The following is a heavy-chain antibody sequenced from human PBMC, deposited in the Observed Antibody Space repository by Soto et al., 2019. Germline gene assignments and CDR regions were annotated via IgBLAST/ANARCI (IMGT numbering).Heavy chain of an antibody. Sequence: GGSLRLSCAASGFTFSSYAMSWVRQAPGKGLEWVSAISGSGGSTYYADSVKGRFTISRDNSKNTLYMQMNSLRAEDTAVYYCAKTLERPYYFDYWGQGTLVTVSS. CDR2: ISGSGGST. J-gene: IGHJ4*02. V-gene: IGHV3-23*01. D-gene: IGHD1-1*01. CDR1: GFTFSSYA. CDR3: AKTLERPYYFDY.